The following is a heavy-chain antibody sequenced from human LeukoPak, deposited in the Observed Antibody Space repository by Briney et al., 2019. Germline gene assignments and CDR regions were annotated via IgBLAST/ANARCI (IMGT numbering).Heavy chain of an antibody. CDR1: GESSFSSYY. D-gene: IGHD3-22*01. CDR2: INHSGYT. Sequence: SETLSLTCAVYGESSFSSYYWSWIRQTPGGSLEWIGEINHSGYTNYNPSLKSRVTLSIDTSKNQSSLRLNSVTAADTAVYYCSRQVVGNDYWGQGTLVTVSS. CDR3: SRQVVGNDY. V-gene: IGHV4-34*01. J-gene: IGHJ4*02.